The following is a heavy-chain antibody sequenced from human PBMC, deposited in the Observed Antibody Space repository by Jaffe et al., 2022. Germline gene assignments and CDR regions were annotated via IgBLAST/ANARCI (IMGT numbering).Heavy chain of an antibody. CDR2: IRNSGANT. Sequence: EVQLLESGGGLVQPGGSLRLSCVASGFSFSIYAMTWVRQAPGKGLEWVSAIRNSGANTYHADSVKGRFTISRDNSKSTLYLQMNSLRAEDTAVYYCARQSDYSNSPLRFHIDYWGQGTLVTVSS. V-gene: IGHV3-23*01. J-gene: IGHJ4*02. CDR3: ARQSDYSNSPLRFHIDY. D-gene: IGHD4-4*01. CDR1: GFSFSIYA.